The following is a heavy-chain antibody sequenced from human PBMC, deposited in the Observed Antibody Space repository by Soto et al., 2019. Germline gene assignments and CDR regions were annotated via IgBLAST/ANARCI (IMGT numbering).Heavy chain of an antibody. CDR2: ISWNGAAT. Sequence: EAQLVESGGGLVQPGRSLRLSCVASGFTFDDYAIHWVRQAPGKSLEWVSGISWNGAATGYADSVKGRFTISRDNAKKYLYLQMRSLRTEDTAIYYCANLPLYGSGFDCWGQVTLVTVSS. D-gene: IGHD3-10*01. CDR3: ANLPLYGSGFDC. V-gene: IGHV3-9*01. J-gene: IGHJ4*02. CDR1: GFTFDDYA.